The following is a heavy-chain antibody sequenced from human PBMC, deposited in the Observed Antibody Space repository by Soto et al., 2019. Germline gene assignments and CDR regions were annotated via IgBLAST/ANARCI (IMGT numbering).Heavy chain of an antibody. J-gene: IGHJ4*02. Sequence: PSETLSLTCTVSGGSISSGGYYWSWIRQHPGKVLEWIVYIFYSGSTYYNPSLKSRLTISLDTSNNQFSLELSSVTSSYTAVYYCAIYVRTPVTKAQDTSFDYWGQGTLVTSPQ. CDR3: AIYVRTPVTKAQDTSFDY. CDR1: GGSISSGGYY. V-gene: IGHV4-31*03. D-gene: IGHD4-17*01. CDR2: IFYSGST.